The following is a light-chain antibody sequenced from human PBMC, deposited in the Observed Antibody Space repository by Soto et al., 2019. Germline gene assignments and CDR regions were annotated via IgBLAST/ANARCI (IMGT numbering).Light chain of an antibody. CDR2: DVS. CDR1: RSDVGCYNY. Sequence: QTALTQPSSESGSPGQPITISCTGTRSDVGCYNYVSWYQQHPGKAPKLMIYDVSNRPTGVSNRFSGSKSGNTASLTISGLQAEDEADYYCSSYTSSSTLFVYGTGTKATVL. V-gene: IGLV2-14*01. CDR3: SSYTSSSTLFV. J-gene: IGLJ1*01.